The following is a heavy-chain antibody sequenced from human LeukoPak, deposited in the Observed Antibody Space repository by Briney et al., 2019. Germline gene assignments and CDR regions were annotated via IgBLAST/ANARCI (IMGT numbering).Heavy chain of an antibody. CDR3: ARGDVDSYDTSGSDAFYI. Sequence: PGGSLSLSCATSGFTMSPYSMSWVRQAPGKELEWVACIRSSGSHTYYADSMKGRFIISRDNAKNSMSLHINSLRVEDTAMYFCARGDVDSYDTSGSDAFYIWGQGTRVTVSS. J-gene: IGHJ3*02. CDR1: GFTMSPYS. V-gene: IGHV3-21*06. CDR2: IRSSGSHT. D-gene: IGHD3-22*01.